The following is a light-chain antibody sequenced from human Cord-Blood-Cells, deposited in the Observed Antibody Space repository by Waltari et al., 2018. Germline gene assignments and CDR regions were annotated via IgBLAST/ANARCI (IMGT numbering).Light chain of an antibody. J-gene: IGLJ3*02. Sequence: SSELTQDPAVSVALGQTVRITCQGDSLRSDYASWYQQKPGQAPVPIIYGNNNRPTGIPARFSGSSSGNTASLTITGAQAEDEGDYYCNSRDSSGNHWVFGGGTKLTVL. V-gene: IGLV3-19*01. CDR2: GNN. CDR1: SLRSDY. CDR3: NSRDSSGNHWV.